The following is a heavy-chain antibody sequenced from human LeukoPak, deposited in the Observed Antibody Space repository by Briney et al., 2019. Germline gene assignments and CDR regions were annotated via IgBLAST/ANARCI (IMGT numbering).Heavy chain of an antibody. CDR2: ISSSGSTI. Sequence: GGSLRLSCAASGFTFSDYYMSWIRQAPGKGLEWVSYISSSGSTIYYADSVKGRFTISRDNAKNSLYLQMNSLRAEDTAVYYCARGPPLTISRHFDLWGRGTLVTVSS. CDR3: ARGPPLTISRHFDL. J-gene: IGHJ2*01. V-gene: IGHV3-11*04. CDR1: GFTFSDYY. D-gene: IGHD3-3*01.